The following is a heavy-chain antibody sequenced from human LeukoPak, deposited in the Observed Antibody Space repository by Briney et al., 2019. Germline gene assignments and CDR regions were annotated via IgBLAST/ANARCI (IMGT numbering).Heavy chain of an antibody. D-gene: IGHD1-20*01. CDR2: IKSKTDGGTT. V-gene: IGHV3-15*01. Sequence: GGSLRLSCAASGFTFSNAWMSWVRQAPGKGLEWVGRIKSKTDGGTTDYAAPVKGRFTISRDDSKNTLYLQMNSLKTEDTAVYYCTAGITGTDIFDYWGQGTLVTVSS. CDR3: TAGITGTDIFDY. J-gene: IGHJ4*02. CDR1: GFTFSNAW.